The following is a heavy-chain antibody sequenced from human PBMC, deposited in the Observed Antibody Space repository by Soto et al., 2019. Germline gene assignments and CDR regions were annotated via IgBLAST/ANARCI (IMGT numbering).Heavy chain of an antibody. Sequence: QITLKESGPTLVNPTQTLTLTCTFSGFSLSTSGVGVGRIRQPPGKALEWLALLFWDDDDRYSPSLKSRLTITKDTSKDQVVLTMTNMDPVDTATYFCAHLAFCGGSCYYFDYWGLGTLVTVSS. V-gene: IGHV2-5*02. D-gene: IGHD2-15*01. J-gene: IGHJ4*02. CDR1: GFSLSTSGVG. CDR3: AHLAFCGGSCYYFDY. CDR2: LFWDDDD.